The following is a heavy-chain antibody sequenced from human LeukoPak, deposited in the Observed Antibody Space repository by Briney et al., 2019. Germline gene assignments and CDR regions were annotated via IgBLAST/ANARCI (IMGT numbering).Heavy chain of an antibody. Sequence: SETLSLTCAVSGYSISSGYYWGWIRQPPGKGLEWIGSIYHSGSTYYNPSLKSRVTISVDTPKNQFSLKLSSVTAADTAVYYCAGARIGVVTYFDYWGQGTLVTVSS. D-gene: IGHD3-3*01. CDR2: IYHSGST. CDR1: GYSISSGYY. CDR3: AGARIGVVTYFDY. J-gene: IGHJ4*02. V-gene: IGHV4-38-2*01.